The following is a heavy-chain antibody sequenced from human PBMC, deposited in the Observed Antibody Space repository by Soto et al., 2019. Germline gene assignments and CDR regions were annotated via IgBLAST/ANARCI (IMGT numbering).Heavy chain of an antibody. V-gene: IGHV4-4*07. CDR3: ARGRTPPGASGWYYFDP. D-gene: IGHD6-19*01. Sequence: PSELLSVSRSVADAYIVDRCNWGWIGKPAGKVLEWIGSFSPSGTTNYSPSLRSRVTMSADVSKNQFSLRLTSVTAADTALYFCARGRTPPGASGWYYFDPGGQGTLVTVS. CDR2: FSPSGTT. CDR1: DAYIVDRCN. J-gene: IGHJ4*02.